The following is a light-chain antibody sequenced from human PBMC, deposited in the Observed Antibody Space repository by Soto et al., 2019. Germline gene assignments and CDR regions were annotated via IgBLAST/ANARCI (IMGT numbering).Light chain of an antibody. CDR2: GAS. J-gene: IGKJ3*01. Sequence: ETVLTQSPGTLSLSPGERATLSCRASQSVSSSYLAWYQQKAGQAPRLLIYGASSRATGIPDRFSGSGSGTDFTLTISRLEPEDFAVYYCQQYGSSLFTFGPGTKVDIK. CDR3: QQYGSSLFT. V-gene: IGKV3-20*01. CDR1: QSVSSSY.